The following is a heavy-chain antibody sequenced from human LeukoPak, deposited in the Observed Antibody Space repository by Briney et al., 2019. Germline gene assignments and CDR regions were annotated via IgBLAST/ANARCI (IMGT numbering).Heavy chain of an antibody. Sequence: GGSLRLSCAASGFTFSSYWMSWVRQAPGKGLEWVANIKQDGSEKYYVDSVKGRFTISRDNAKNSLYLQMNSLRAEDTAVYYCARDPGSWYYYYGMDVWGQGTTVTVS. CDR1: GFTFSSYW. J-gene: IGHJ6*02. D-gene: IGHD6-13*01. V-gene: IGHV3-7*01. CDR3: ARDPGSWYYYYGMDV. CDR2: IKQDGSEK.